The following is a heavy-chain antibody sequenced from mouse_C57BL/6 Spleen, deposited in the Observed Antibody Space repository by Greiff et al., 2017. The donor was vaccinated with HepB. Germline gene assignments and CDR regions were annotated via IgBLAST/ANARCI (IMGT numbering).Heavy chain of an antibody. J-gene: IGHJ2*01. CDR3: ARGLYYYGSSYFDY. Sequence: EVKLVESGGGLVKPGGSLKLSCAASGFTFSDYGMHWVRQAPEKGLEWVAYISSGSSTIYYADTVKGRFTISRDNAKNTLFLQMTSLRSEDTAMYSCARGLYYYGSSYFDYWGQGTTLTVSS. V-gene: IGHV5-17*01. D-gene: IGHD1-1*01. CDR2: ISSGSSTI. CDR1: GFTFSDYG.